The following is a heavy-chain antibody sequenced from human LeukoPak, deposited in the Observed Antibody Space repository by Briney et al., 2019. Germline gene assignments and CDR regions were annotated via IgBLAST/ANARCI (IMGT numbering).Heavy chain of an antibody. Sequence: ASVKVSRKASGYTFISYGITWVRQAPGQGLEWLGWINTYNGNTRYAQKVQGRVTMTTDTSTRTAYMELRSLRSDDTAEYYCARLVGATSEFDYWGQGTLVTVSS. CDR1: GYTFISYG. CDR3: ARLVGATSEFDY. V-gene: IGHV1-18*01. D-gene: IGHD1-26*01. J-gene: IGHJ4*02. CDR2: INTYNGNT.